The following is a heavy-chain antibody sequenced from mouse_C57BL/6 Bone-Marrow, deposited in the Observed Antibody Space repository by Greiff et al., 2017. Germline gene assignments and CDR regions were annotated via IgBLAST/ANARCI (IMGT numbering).Heavy chain of an antibody. CDR3: ARINYYGSSRYFDV. D-gene: IGHD1-1*01. Sequence: EVQLQESGPGLVKPSQSLSLTCSVTGYSITSGYYWNWIRQFPGNKLEWMGYISYDGSNNYNPSHKNRISITRDTSKNQFFLKLNSVTTEDTATYYCARINYYGSSRYFDVWGTGTTGTVSS. CDR1: GYSITSGYY. V-gene: IGHV3-6*01. CDR2: ISYDGSN. J-gene: IGHJ1*03.